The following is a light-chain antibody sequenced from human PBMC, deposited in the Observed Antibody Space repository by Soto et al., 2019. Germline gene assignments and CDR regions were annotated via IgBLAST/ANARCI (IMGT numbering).Light chain of an antibody. Sequence: DIQLTQSPSFLSASVGDRVTITCRASQGISSYLAWYQQKPGKAPKLLIYAASTLQSGVPSRFSGSGSGTEFTLTISSLQPEDFATYYCQQLYSYPHTFGQGTKLEIK. CDR1: QGISSY. V-gene: IGKV1-9*01. CDR2: AAS. J-gene: IGKJ2*01. CDR3: QQLYSYPHT.